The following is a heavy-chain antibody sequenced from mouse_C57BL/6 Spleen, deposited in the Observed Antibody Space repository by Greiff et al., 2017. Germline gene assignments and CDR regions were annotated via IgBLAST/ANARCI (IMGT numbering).Heavy chain of an antibody. D-gene: IGHD2-4*01. CDR3: TGNDYSQYYAMDY. Sequence: DVKLVESGGGLVQPGGSMKLSCVASGFTFSNYCMNWVRQSPEKGLEWVAQIRLKSDNYATHYAESVKGRFTISRDDSKSSVYLQMNNLRAEDTGIYYCTGNDYSQYYAMDYWGQGTSVTVSS. CDR2: IRLKSDNYAT. V-gene: IGHV6-3*01. CDR1: GFTFSNYC. J-gene: IGHJ4*01.